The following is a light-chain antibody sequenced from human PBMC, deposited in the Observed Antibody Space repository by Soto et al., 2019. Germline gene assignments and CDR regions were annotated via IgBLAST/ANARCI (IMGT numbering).Light chain of an antibody. Sequence: EIVLTQSPATLSLSPGERATLSCRASQSVSSYLAWYQQKPGQAPRLLIYEASNSATGIPARFSGSGSGTAFTLTISSLEPEDFAVYYCQQRKNWPPLTFGGGTKVEIK. CDR1: QSVSSY. CDR3: QQRKNWPPLT. V-gene: IGKV3-11*01. CDR2: EAS. J-gene: IGKJ4*01.